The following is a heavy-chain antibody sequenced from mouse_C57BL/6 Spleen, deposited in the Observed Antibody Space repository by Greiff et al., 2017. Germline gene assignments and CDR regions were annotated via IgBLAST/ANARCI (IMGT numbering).Heavy chain of an antibody. D-gene: IGHD3-2*02. CDR3: ARGTAQGGAMDY. CDR1: GYTFTDYY. V-gene: IGHV1-26*01. Sequence: EVKLVESGPELVKPGASVKISCKASGYTFTDYYMNWVKQSHGKSLEWIGDINPNNGGTSYNQKFKGKATLTVDKSSSTAYMELRSLTSEDSAVYYCARGTAQGGAMDYWGQGTSVTVSS. CDR2: INPNNGGT. J-gene: IGHJ4*01.